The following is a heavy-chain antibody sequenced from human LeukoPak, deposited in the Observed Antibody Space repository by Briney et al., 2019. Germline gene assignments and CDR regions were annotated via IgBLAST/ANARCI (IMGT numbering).Heavy chain of an antibody. CDR3: ATEGGSLEKINY. J-gene: IGHJ4*02. V-gene: IGHV3-33*01. Sequence: AGGSLRLSCAASGFTFSSTGMHWVRQAPGKGLEWVAVIWYDESNKYYADSVKGRFTISRDNSKNTLYLQMNSLRAEDTAVYYCATEGGSLEKINYWGQGTLVTVSS. CDR1: GFTFSSTG. CDR2: IWYDESNK. D-gene: IGHD5-24*01.